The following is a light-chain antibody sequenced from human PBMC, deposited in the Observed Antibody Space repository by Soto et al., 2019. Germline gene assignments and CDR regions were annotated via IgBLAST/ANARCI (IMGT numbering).Light chain of an antibody. Sequence: QLVLTQPPSASGTPGQIVAISCSGSSSNIGSNTVTWYQQLPGTAPKLLIYSTSQRSSGVPGRFSGSKSGASASLSISGLQSEDEADSYCAAWDDRLDVYVFGTGTKLTVL. CDR1: SSNIGSNT. V-gene: IGLV1-44*01. CDR3: AAWDDRLDVYV. J-gene: IGLJ1*01. CDR2: STS.